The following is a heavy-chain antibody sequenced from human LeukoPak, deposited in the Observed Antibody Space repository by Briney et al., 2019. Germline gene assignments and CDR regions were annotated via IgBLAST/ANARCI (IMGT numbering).Heavy chain of an antibody. CDR3: ACNTRNQRGIDY. CDR1: GYTLTELS. D-gene: IGHD3-10*01. V-gene: IGHV1-24*01. J-gene: IGHJ4*02. Sequence: GASVKVSCKVSGYTLTELSMHWVRQAPGKGLEWMGGFDPEDGETIYAQKFQGRVTITADKSTSTAYMELSSLRSEDTAVYYCACNTRNQRGIDYWGQGTLVTVSS. CDR2: FDPEDGET.